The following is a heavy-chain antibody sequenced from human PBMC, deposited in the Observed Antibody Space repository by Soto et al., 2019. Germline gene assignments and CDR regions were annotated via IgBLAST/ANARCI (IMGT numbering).Heavy chain of an antibody. J-gene: IGHJ4*02. CDR3: ARDTGIAVAGTSVYFDY. Sequence: QVQLVQSGAEVKKPGASVKVSCKASGYTFTSYGISWVRQAPGQGLEWMGWISAYNGNTNYAQKLQGRVTMTTDTSTSTAYMELRILRSDDTAVYYCARDTGIAVAGTSVYFDYWGQGTLVTVSS. V-gene: IGHV1-18*01. CDR2: ISAYNGNT. CDR1: GYTFTSYG. D-gene: IGHD6-19*01.